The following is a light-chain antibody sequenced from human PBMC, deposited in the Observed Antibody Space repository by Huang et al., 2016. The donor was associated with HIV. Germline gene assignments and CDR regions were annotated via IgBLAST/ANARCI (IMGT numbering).Light chain of an antibody. CDR3: QQYYSSPFT. J-gene: IGKJ3*01. V-gene: IGKV4-1*01. Sequence: DIVMTQSPDSLAVSLGERATINCKSSQSILYSSTDKSYLAWYHQKPGQPPKLLIYWASTREAGVPDRFSGSGSGTDFTLTINSLQAEDVAVYYCQQYYSSPFTFGPGTKVDIK. CDR1: QSILYSSTDKSY. CDR2: WAS.